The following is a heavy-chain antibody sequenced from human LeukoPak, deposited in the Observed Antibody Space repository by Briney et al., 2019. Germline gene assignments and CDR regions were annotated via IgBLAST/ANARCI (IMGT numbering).Heavy chain of an antibody. V-gene: IGHV4-59*01. CDR2: IYYSGST. D-gene: IGHD1-26*01. CDR1: GGSISSYY. Sequence: SETLSLTCTVSGGSISSYYWRWIRQPPGKGLEWIGYIYYSGSTNYNPSLKSRLTISVDTSKNQFSLKLSSVTAADTAVYYCARSTEHYYYYYGMDVWGQGTTVTVSS. J-gene: IGHJ6*02. CDR3: ARSTEHYYYYYGMDV.